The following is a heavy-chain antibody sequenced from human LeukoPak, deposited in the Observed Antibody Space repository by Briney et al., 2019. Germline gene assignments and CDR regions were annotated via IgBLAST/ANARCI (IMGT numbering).Heavy chain of an antibody. CDR3: ARGRGLLYSSSPYYFDY. D-gene: IGHD6-6*01. V-gene: IGHV4-34*01. Sequence: SETLSLTCAVYGGSFSGYYWSWIRQPPGKGLEWIGEINHSGSTNYNPSLKSRVTISVDTSKNQFSLKLSSVTAADTAVYYCARGRGLLYSSSPYYFDYWGQGTLVTVSS. CDR2: INHSGST. CDR1: GGSFSGYY. J-gene: IGHJ4*02.